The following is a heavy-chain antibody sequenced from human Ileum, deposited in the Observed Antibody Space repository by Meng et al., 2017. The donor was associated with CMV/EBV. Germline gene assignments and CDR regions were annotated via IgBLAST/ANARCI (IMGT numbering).Heavy chain of an antibody. J-gene: IGHJ4*02. Sequence: QSELQESGPGLVKPSETVSLTCTVSCDSISSGDYFWGWIRQPPKGLEWVASITYSGTTYYNPSLKSRVTMSVDTSKNQFSLKLNSVTAADTAVYYCVRASITMIDYWGQGTLVTVSS. CDR3: VRASITMIDY. CDR1: CDSISSGDYF. V-gene: IGHV4-39*07. D-gene: IGHD3-22*01. CDR2: ITYSGTT.